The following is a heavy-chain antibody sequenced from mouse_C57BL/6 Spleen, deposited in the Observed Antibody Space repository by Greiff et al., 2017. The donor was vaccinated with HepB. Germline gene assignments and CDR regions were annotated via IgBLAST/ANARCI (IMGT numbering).Heavy chain of an antibody. CDR3: ARLRDGNYPAWFAY. J-gene: IGHJ3*01. CDR1: GFTFTDYY. CDR2: IRNKANGYTT. Sequence: EVKVVESGGGLVQPGGSLSLSCAASGFTFTDYYMSWVRQPPGKALEWLGFIRNKANGYTTEYSASVKGRFTISRDNSQSILYLQMNALRAEDSATYYCARLRDGNYPAWFAYWGQGTLVTVSA. V-gene: IGHV7-3*01. D-gene: IGHD2-1*01.